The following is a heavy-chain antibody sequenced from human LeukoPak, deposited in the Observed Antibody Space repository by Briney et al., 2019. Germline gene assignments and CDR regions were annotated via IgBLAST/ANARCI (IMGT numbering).Heavy chain of an antibody. CDR3: AGGTYYYDSSGGYFDY. Sequence: GGSLRPSCAASGFTFSSYAMSWVRQAPGKGLEWVSAISGSGGSTYYADSVKGRFTISRDNSKNTLYLQMNSLRAEDTAVYYCAGGTYYYDSSGGYFDYWGQGTLVTVSS. D-gene: IGHD3-22*01. CDR1: GFTFSSYA. J-gene: IGHJ4*02. V-gene: IGHV3-23*01. CDR2: ISGSGGST.